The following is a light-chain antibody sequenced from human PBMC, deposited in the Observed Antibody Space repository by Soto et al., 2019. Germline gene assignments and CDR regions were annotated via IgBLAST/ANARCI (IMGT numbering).Light chain of an antibody. CDR3: CSHAGSSTYV. CDR1: SSVVGGYNF. J-gene: IGLJ1*01. Sequence: QSVLTQPASVSGSPGQSITISCTGTSSVVGGYNFVSWYLQQPGKVPKLMIYEVSKRPSGFSNRFSGSKSGNTASLTISGLQADDEADYYCCSHAGSSTYVFGTGTKVTVL. CDR2: EVS. V-gene: IGLV2-23*02.